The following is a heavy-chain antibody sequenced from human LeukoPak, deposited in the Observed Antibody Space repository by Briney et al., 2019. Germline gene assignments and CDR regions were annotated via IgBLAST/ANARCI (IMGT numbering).Heavy chain of an antibody. V-gene: IGHV3-48*01. CDR1: GFTFSSYS. CDR2: ISSSSSTI. Sequence: GGSLRLSCAASGFTFSSYSMNWVRQAPGKGLEWVSYISSSSSTIYYADSVKGRFTISRDNAKNSLYLQMNSLRAEDTAVYYCARDSRGVAFDIWGQGTMVTVSS. J-gene: IGHJ3*02. D-gene: IGHD2/OR15-2a*01. CDR3: ARDSRGVAFDI.